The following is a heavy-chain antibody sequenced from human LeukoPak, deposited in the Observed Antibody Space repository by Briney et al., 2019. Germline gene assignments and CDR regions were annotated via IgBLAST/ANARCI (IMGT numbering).Heavy chain of an antibody. Sequence: ASVKVSCKASGYTFTSYYMHWVRQAHGQGLEWMGIINPSGGSTSYAQKFQGRVTMTRDTSTSTVYMELSSLRSEDTAVYYCARDKYYGSGSYYDYYYYGMDVWGKGTTVTVSS. V-gene: IGHV1-46*01. J-gene: IGHJ6*04. CDR3: ARDKYYGSGSYYDYYYYGMDV. CDR2: INPSGGST. CDR1: GYTFTSYY. D-gene: IGHD3-10*01.